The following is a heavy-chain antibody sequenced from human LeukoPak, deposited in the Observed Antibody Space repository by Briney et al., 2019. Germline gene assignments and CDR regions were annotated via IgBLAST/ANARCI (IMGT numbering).Heavy chain of an antibody. CDR3: ATDTGGSYYYYGMDV. Sequence: ASVKASCKVSGYTLTELSMHWVRQAPGKGLEWMGGFDPEDGETIYAQKFQGGVTMTEDTSTDTAYMELSSLRSEDTAVYYCATDTGGSYYYYGMDVWGQGTTVTVSS. V-gene: IGHV1-24*01. J-gene: IGHJ6*02. D-gene: IGHD1-26*01. CDR1: GYTLTELS. CDR2: FDPEDGET.